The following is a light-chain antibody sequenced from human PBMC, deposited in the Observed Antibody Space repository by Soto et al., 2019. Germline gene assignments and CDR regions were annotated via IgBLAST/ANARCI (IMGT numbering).Light chain of an antibody. CDR2: GAS. CDR1: QGIGDT. V-gene: IGKV3-20*01. J-gene: IGKJ5*01. Sequence: EVVMRQSPATLSVSPVEGATLSCMASQGIGDTLAWYQHKPGQAPRLLIYGASSRATGIPDRFSGSGSGTDFTLTISRLEPEDFAVYFCRQYGSSPITFGQGTRLEIK. CDR3: RQYGSSPIT.